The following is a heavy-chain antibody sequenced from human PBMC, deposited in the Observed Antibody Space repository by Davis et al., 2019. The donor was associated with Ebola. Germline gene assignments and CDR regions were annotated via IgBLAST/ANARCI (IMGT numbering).Heavy chain of an antibody. CDR1: GYTVTELS. V-gene: IGHV3-64*04. CDR2: ISTNGGRT. D-gene: IGHD3-3*01. J-gene: IGHJ6*04. CDR3: AKSGLSFGVVKYHYGMDV. Sequence: SCKVSGYTVTELSMHWVRQAPGKGLQYVSGISTNGGRTYYADSVKGRFTISRDNSKKTLYLQMNSLRAEDTAVYYCAKSGLSFGVVKYHYGMDVWGKGTTVTVSS.